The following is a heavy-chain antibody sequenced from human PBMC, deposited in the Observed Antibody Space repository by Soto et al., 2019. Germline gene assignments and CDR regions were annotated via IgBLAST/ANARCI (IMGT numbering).Heavy chain of an antibody. V-gene: IGHV3-23*01. D-gene: IGHD3-3*01. CDR1: GFTFSSYA. J-gene: IGHJ6*03. Sequence: EVQLLESGGGLVQPGGSLRLSCAASGFTFSSYAMSWVRQAPGKGLEWVSAISGSGGSTYYADSVKGRFTISRDNSKNTLYLQMNSLRAEDTAVYYCAKDLGDFWSDHGVYYYYYMDVWGKGTTVTVSS. CDR3: AKDLGDFWSDHGVYYYYYMDV. CDR2: ISGSGGST.